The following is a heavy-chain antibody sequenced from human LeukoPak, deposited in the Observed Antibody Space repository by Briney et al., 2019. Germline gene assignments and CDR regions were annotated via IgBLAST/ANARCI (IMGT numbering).Heavy chain of an antibody. CDR2: IKSKTEGGTT. V-gene: IGHV3-15*01. CDR3: TTLNGARGTTFMDV. J-gene: IGHJ6*03. CDR1: GFSFSSYS. Sequence: GGSLRLSCAASGFSFSSYSMNWVRQGPGKGLEWVGRIKSKTEGGTTDYAAPVKGRFTISRDDSKNTLYVQMNSLKTEDTAVYYCTTLNGARGTTFMDVWGKGTTVTVSS. D-gene: IGHD1-7*01.